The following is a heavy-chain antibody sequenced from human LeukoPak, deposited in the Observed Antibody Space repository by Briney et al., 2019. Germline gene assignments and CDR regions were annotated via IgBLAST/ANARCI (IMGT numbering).Heavy chain of an antibody. V-gene: IGHV3-73*01. CDR2: IRSTANGYAT. J-gene: IGHJ4*02. CDR1: GFTFSGSA. Sequence: GGSLRLSCAASGFTFSGSALHWVRQASGKGLEWVGRIRSTANGYATAYAASVKGRFAISRDDSKNTAYLQMDSLKTEDTAVYYCTGNYYGSGSYADFDYWGQGTLVTVSS. D-gene: IGHD3-10*01. CDR3: TGNYYGSGSYADFDY.